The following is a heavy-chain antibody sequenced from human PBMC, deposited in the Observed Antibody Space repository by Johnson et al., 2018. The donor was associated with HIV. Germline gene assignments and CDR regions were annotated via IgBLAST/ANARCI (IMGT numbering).Heavy chain of an antibody. CDR3: ARSEYDYYDSSGYDAFDI. V-gene: IGHV3-20*04. CDR1: GLSFEDYG. J-gene: IGHJ3*02. Sequence: VQLVESGGGLVQPGGSLRLPCAASGLSFEDYGLSWVRQSPGKGLDWVSAIHCNGFRNAAAGSVKARFTSPRDNAKNTLYLQMNSLRAEDTAVYYCARSEYDYYDSSGYDAFDIWGQGTMVTVSS. CDR2: IHCNGFRN. D-gene: IGHD3-22*01.